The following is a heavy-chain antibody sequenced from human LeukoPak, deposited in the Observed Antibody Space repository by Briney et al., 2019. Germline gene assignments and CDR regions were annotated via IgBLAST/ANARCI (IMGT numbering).Heavy chain of an antibody. V-gene: IGHV3-23*01. D-gene: IGHD1-26*01. CDR3: AKGKGGSNQ. J-gene: IGHJ4*02. CDR2: IVGSDHRT. CDR1: GFIFSDYA. Sequence: PGGSLRLSCAASGFIFSDYAMSWVRQAPGKGLEWVSGIVGSDHRTYYADSVKGRFTISRDNSKNTLYLELNSLRVEDTAIYYCAKGKGGSNQWGQGTLVTVSS.